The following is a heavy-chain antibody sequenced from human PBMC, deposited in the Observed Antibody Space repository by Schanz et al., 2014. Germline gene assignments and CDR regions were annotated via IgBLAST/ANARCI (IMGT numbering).Heavy chain of an antibody. V-gene: IGHV3-23*04. CDR1: GFTVSSDH. Sequence: VQLVESGGGFVQPGGSLGLSCVVSGFTVSSDHMSWVRQAPGKGLEWVSGISGSGGSTYYADSVKGRFTISRDNAKNSLFLQMNSLRVEDTAVYFCARAHGNNWYGKGLDYWGQGTQVTVSS. D-gene: IGHD1-1*01. CDR2: ISGSGGST. CDR3: ARAHGNNWYGKGLDY. J-gene: IGHJ4*02.